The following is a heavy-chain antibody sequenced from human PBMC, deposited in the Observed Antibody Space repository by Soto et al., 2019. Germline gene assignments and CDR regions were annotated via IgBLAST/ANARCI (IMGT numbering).Heavy chain of an antibody. Sequence: PGGSLRLSCAASGFTFSSYAMSWVRQAPGKGLEWVSAISGSGGSTYYADSVKGRFTISRDNSKNTLYLQMNSLRAEDTAVYYCAKDYRLVLRYFDWLLTLDYWGQGTLVTVSS. V-gene: IGHV3-23*01. D-gene: IGHD3-9*01. CDR1: GFTFSSYA. J-gene: IGHJ4*02. CDR3: AKDYRLVLRYFDWLLTLDY. CDR2: ISGSGGST.